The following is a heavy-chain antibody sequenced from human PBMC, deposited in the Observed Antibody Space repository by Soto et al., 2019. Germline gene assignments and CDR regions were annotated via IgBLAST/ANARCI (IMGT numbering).Heavy chain of an antibody. Sequence: EVQLVESGGGLVQPGGSLRLSCAASGFTFSAHYMDWVRQAPGKGLEWVGRTRNKANSYTTEYAASVKGRFTISRDDSESSLYLQMNSLKTEDTAVYYCASSVGYCSTTSCHHYYFDFWGQGTLVTVSS. CDR3: ASSVGYCSTTSCHHYYFDF. CDR1: GFTFSAHY. D-gene: IGHD2-2*01. V-gene: IGHV3-72*01. J-gene: IGHJ4*02. CDR2: TRNKANSYTT.